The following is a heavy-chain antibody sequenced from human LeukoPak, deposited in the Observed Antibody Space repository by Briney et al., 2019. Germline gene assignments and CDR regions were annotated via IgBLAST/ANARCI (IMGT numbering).Heavy chain of an antibody. CDR2: ISYDGSNK. CDR1: GFTFSSYA. V-gene: IGHV3-30*04. D-gene: IGHD2-15*01. J-gene: IGHJ4*02. CDR3: ARGRGWTGGTCYFDY. Sequence: GGSLRLSCAASGFTFSSYAMHWVRQAPGKGLEWVAVISYDGSNKYYADSVKGRFTISRDNSKNTLYLQMNSLRADDTAVYYCARGRGWTGGTCYFDYWGQGILVTVSS.